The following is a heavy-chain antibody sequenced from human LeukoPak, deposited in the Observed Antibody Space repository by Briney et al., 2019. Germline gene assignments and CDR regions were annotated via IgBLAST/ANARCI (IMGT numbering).Heavy chain of an antibody. J-gene: IGHJ5*02. D-gene: IGHD2-15*01. CDR1: GGSFSGYY. V-gene: IGHV4-34*01. Sequence: SETLSLTCAVYGGSFSGYYWGWIRQPPGKGLEWIGEINHSGSTNYNPSLKSRVTISVDTSKNQFSLRLSSVTAADTAVYYCATLICSGGSCYPGWFGPWGQGTLVTVSS. CDR2: INHSGST. CDR3: ATLICSGGSCYPGWFGP.